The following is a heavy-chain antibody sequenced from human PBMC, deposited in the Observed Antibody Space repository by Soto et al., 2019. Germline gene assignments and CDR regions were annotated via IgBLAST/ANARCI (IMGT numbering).Heavy chain of an antibody. CDR1: GFTFGDYA. CDR3: TRLLSNEKVVPAAIDY. D-gene: IGHD2-2*01. Sequence: GGSLRLSCTASGFTFGDYAMSWVRQAPGKGLEWVGFIRSKAYGGTTEYAASVKGRFTISRDDSKSIAYLQMNSLKTEDTAVYYCTRLLSNEKVVPAAIDYWGQGNLVTVSS. V-gene: IGHV3-49*04. CDR2: IRSKAYGGTT. J-gene: IGHJ4*02.